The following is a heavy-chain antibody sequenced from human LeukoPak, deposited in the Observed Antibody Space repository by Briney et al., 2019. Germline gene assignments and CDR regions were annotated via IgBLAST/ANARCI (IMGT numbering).Heavy chain of an antibody. V-gene: IGHV1-69*04. Sequence: SVKVSCKASGGTFSSYAISWVRQAPGQGLEWMGRIIPILGIANYAQKFQGRVTITADKSTSTAYMELSSLRSEDTAVYYCARDRQWLDTAGYYYYYGMDVWGQGTTVTVSS. CDR1: GGTFSSYA. D-gene: IGHD6-19*01. CDR2: IIPILGIA. CDR3: ARDRQWLDTAGYYYYYGMDV. J-gene: IGHJ6*02.